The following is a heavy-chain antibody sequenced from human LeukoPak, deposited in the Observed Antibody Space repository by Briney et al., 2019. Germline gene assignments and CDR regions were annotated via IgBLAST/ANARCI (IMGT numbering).Heavy chain of an antibody. D-gene: IGHD2-2*01. V-gene: IGHV4-4*07. CDR2: IYTSGST. J-gene: IGHJ5*02. CDR3: AREYCSSTSCQFNWFDP. CDR1: GYSISSGYY. Sequence: SETLSLTCTVSGYSISSGYYWGWIRQPAGKGLEWIGRIYTSGSTNYNPSLKSQVTMSVDTSKNQFSLKLSSVTAADTAVYYCAREYCSSTSCQFNWFDPWGQGTLVTVSS.